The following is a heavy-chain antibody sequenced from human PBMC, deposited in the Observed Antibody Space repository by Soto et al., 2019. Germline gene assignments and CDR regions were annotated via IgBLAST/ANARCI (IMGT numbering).Heavy chain of an antibody. J-gene: IGHJ6*02. Sequence: PGGSLRLSCAASGFTFSSYAMHWVRQAPGKGLEWVAVISYDGSNKYYADSVKGRFTISRDNSKNTLYLQMNSLRAVDTAVYYCARDYSYYDFWSGYCYYYYGMDVWGQGTTVTVSS. D-gene: IGHD3-3*01. V-gene: IGHV3-30-3*01. CDR3: ARDYSYYDFWSGYCYYYYGMDV. CDR1: GFTFSSYA. CDR2: ISYDGSNK.